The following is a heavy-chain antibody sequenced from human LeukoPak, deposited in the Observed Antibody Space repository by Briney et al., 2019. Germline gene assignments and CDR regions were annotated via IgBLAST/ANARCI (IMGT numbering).Heavy chain of an antibody. J-gene: IGHJ5*02. Sequence: PSETLSLTPTLSIYSITIGYYWGWIRQPPGKGLDWIGTIYHSETTYYSPSLKSRVTISVDTSKNQFSLNLSSVTAADTAVYYCARVSDKPYSPWFDPWGQGTLVTVSS. CDR1: IYSITIGYY. CDR3: ARVSDKPYSPWFDP. V-gene: IGHV4-38-2*02. D-gene: IGHD2-21*01. CDR2: IYHSETT.